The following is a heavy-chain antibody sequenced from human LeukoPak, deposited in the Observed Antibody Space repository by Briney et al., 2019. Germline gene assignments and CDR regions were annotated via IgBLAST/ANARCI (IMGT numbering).Heavy chain of an antibody. CDR1: GFTFSSYS. J-gene: IGHJ5*02. Sequence: SGGSLRLSCAASGFTFSSYSMNWVRQAPGKGLEWVSSISSSSSYIYYADSVKGRFTISRDNAKNSLYLQMNSLRAEDTAVYYCARPYSSSWGNWFDPWGQGTLVTVSS. V-gene: IGHV3-21*01. CDR3: ARPYSSSWGNWFDP. D-gene: IGHD6-13*01. CDR2: ISSSSSYI.